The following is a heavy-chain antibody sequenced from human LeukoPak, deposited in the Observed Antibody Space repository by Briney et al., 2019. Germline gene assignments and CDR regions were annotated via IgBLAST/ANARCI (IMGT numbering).Heavy chain of an antibody. Sequence: SVKVSCKASGGTFSSYAISWVRQAPGQGLEWMGGIIPIFGTANYAQKFQGRVTITTDESTSTAYMELSSLRSEDTAVYYCARLTPAAMPQVPFVDYWGQGTLVTVSS. CDR3: ARLTPAAMPQVPFVDY. J-gene: IGHJ4*02. CDR2: IIPIFGTA. CDR1: GGTFSSYA. V-gene: IGHV1-69*05. D-gene: IGHD2-2*01.